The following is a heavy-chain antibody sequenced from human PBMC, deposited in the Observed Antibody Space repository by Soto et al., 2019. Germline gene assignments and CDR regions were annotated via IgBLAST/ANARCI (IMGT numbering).Heavy chain of an antibody. CDR3: ARGIAAAVAPWFDP. V-gene: IGHV4-4*02. D-gene: IGHD6-13*01. CDR1: GGSISGRNW. J-gene: IGHJ5*02. Sequence: SETLSLTCVVSGGSISGRNWWSWVRQAPGKGLEWIGEVFHSGDTTYTPSLRSRVTISVDKSKNQFSLKLSSVTAADTAVYYCARGIAAAVAPWFDPWGQGTLVTVSS. CDR2: VFHSGDT.